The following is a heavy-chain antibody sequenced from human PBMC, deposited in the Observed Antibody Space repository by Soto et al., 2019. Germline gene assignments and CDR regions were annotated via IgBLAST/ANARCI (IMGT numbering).Heavy chain of an antibody. CDR1: GFTFSSYG. D-gene: IGHD2-21*02. J-gene: IGHJ4*02. CDR2: ISYDGSNK. Sequence: SLRLSCAASGFTFSSYGMHWVRQAPGKGLEWVAVISYDGSNKYYADSVKGRFTISRDNSKNTLYLQMNSLRAEDTAVYYCAKSAGVVTAIPLYWGQGTLVTVSS. V-gene: IGHV3-30*18. CDR3: AKSAGVVTAIPLY.